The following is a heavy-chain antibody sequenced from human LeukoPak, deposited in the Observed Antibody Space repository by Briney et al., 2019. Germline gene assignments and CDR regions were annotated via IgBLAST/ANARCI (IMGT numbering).Heavy chain of an antibody. CDR1: GYTLTELS. V-gene: IGHV1-24*01. J-gene: IGHJ4*02. Sequence: VASVKVSCKVSGYTLTELSMHWVRQAPGKGLEWMGGFDPEDGETIYAQKFQGRVTMTEDTSTDTAYMELSSLRSDDTAVYYCALINSGATSTDYWGQGTLVTVSS. CDR3: ALINSGATSTDY. CDR2: FDPEDGET. D-gene: IGHD1-26*01.